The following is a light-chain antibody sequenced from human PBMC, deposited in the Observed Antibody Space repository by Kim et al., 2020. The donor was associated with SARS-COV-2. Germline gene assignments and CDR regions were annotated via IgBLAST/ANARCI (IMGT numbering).Light chain of an antibody. CDR3: QVWDSSSDHPVV. CDR1: NIGSKS. Sequence: GKTARMTCGGNNIGSKSVHWYQQKPGQAPVLVVYDDSDRPSGIPERFSGSNSGNTATLTISRVEAGDEADYYCQVWDSSSDHPVVFGGGTQLTVL. J-gene: IGLJ2*01. CDR2: DDS. V-gene: IGLV3-21*03.